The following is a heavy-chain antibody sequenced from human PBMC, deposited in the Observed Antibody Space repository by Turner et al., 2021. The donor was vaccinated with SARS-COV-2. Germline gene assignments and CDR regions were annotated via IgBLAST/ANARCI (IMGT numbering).Heavy chain of an antibody. D-gene: IGHD5-12*01. CDR2: ISAYDGNT. Sequence: QVQLVQSGAEVKKPGASVKVSCKASGYTFTSCGISWVGQAPGQGLEWIGWISAYDGNTNYAQKLQSRVTMTTDTPTSTAYMALRSLGSDDTAVFYCARDDPDIVSTITIYWGKGTLVTVSS. CDR1: GYTFTSCG. V-gene: IGHV1-18*01. J-gene: IGHJ4*02. CDR3: ARDDPDIVSTITIY.